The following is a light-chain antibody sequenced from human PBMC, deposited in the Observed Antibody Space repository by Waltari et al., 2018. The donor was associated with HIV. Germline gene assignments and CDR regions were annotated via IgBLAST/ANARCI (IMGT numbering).Light chain of an antibody. CDR1: SSDVGGYNS. J-gene: IGLJ1*01. Sequence: QSALTQPASVSGSPGQSITISCTGTSSDVGGYNSVSWYQQHPGKAPKLIIYDGSNRPSGVPYGFSGSKSGNTASLTISGLQAEDEADYYCKSKTSSSTPCVFGTGTKVTVL. CDR3: KSKTSSSTPCV. V-gene: IGLV2-14*03. CDR2: DGS.